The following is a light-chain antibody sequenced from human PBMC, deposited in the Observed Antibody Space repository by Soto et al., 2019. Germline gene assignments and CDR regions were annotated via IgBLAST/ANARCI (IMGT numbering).Light chain of an antibody. Sequence: QSALAQPASVSGSPGQSITIPCTGTSSDVGGYNYVSWYQQHPGKAPKLMIYEVSNRPSGVSNRFSGSKSGKPASMTISGLQAEDEADYYCSSYTSSSTVVFGGGTKGTVL. CDR1: SSDVGGYNY. CDR3: SSYTSSSTVV. CDR2: EVS. J-gene: IGLJ2*01. V-gene: IGLV2-14*01.